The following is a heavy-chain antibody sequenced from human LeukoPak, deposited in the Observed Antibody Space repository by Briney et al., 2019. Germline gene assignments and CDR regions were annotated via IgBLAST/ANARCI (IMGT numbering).Heavy chain of an antibody. Sequence: ASVKVSCKASGYTFTSYGISWVRQAPGQGLEWMGWISAYNGNTNYAQKLQGGVTMTTDTSTSTAYMELRSLRSDDTAVYYCARRTRFLEWLYIDYWGQGTLVTVSS. CDR3: ARRTRFLEWLYIDY. J-gene: IGHJ4*02. CDR1: GYTFTSYG. CDR2: ISAYNGNT. D-gene: IGHD3-3*01. V-gene: IGHV1-18*01.